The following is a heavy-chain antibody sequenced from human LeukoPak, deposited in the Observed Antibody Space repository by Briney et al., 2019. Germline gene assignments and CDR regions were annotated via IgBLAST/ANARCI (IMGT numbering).Heavy chain of an antibody. V-gene: IGHV3-7*01. CDR1: GFTFSSYW. J-gene: IGHJ6*02. CDR3: ARLGGRYYYYYRMDV. Sequence: GGSLRLSCAASGFTFSSYWMSWVRQAPGKGLEWVANIKQDGSEKYYVDSVKGRFTISRDNAKNSLYLQMNSLRAEDTAVYYCARLGGRYYYYYRMDVWGQGTTVTVSS. CDR2: IKQDGSEK.